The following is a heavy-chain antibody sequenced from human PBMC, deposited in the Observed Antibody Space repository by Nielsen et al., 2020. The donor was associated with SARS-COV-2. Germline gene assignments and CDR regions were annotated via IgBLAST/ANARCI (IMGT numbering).Heavy chain of an antibody. CDR1: GFTFSSYS. CDR2: ISSSGSTI. CDR3: ASSHSGNDAFDI. D-gene: IGHD6-19*01. Sequence: EGSLRLSCAASGFTFSSYSMNWVRQAPGKGLEWVSYISSSGSTIYYADSVKGRFTISRDNAKNSLYLQMNSLRAEDTAGYYCASSHSGNDAFDIWGQGTMVTVSS. V-gene: IGHV3-48*04. J-gene: IGHJ3*02.